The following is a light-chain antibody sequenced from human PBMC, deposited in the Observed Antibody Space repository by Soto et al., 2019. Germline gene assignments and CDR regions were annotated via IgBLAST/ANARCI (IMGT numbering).Light chain of an antibody. CDR2: DAS. CDR1: QTVGTY. V-gene: IGKV3-11*01. Sequence: EIVMTQFPATLSLSPGETATLSCRASQTVGTYLAWYQQKPGQAPRLLISDASNRATGVQARFSGSGSGTAFTLTISSLEPEDFAVYFCQQHNNWPRITFGQGTRLEIK. CDR3: QQHNNWPRIT. J-gene: IGKJ5*01.